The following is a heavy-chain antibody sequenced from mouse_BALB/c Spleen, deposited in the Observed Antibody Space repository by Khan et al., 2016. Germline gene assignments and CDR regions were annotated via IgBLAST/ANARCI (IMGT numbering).Heavy chain of an antibody. J-gene: IGHJ4*01. D-gene: IGHD1-1*02. CDR2: IHYSGST. Sequence: EVQLQESGPDLVKPSQSLSFTCTVTGYSITSGYSWHWIRQFPGDKLEWMCYIHYSGSTNYNQSFKSRISITRDTSKNPSFLQLNSVTTEDSATYYSARYGYYAIDYWGQGTTVTVSS. V-gene: IGHV3-1*02. CDR1: GYSITSGYS. CDR3: ARYGYYAIDY.